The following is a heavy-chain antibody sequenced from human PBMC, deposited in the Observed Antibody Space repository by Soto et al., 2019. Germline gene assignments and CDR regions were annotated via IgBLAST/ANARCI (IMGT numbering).Heavy chain of an antibody. CDR1: GYSFTNYG. CDR2: ISAYNGNT. CDR3: ARDRGVAPPVAGNTHYYYYLDV. Sequence: QDQLVQSGVEVKKPGASVKVSCKASGYSFTNYGITWVRQAPGQGFEWMGWISAYNGNTNYAQKFQGRVTLTTDAVTSTAYLELRRLRSDDTAVYYCARDRGVAPPVAGNTHYYYYLDVWGKGTTVTVSS. J-gene: IGHJ6*03. D-gene: IGHD6-19*01. V-gene: IGHV1-18*01.